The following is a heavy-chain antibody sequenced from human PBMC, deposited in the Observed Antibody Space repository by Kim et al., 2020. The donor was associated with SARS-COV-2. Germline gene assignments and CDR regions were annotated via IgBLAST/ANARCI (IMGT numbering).Heavy chain of an antibody. Sequence: SETLSLTCTVSGGSISSYYWSWIRQPPGKGLEWIGYIYYSGSTNYNPSLKSRVTISVDTSKNQFSLKLSSVTAADTAVYYCARGHGSYDAFDIWGQGTMVTVSS. V-gene: IGHV4-59*01. D-gene: IGHD1-26*01. CDR1: GGSISSYY. J-gene: IGHJ3*02. CDR2: IYYSGST. CDR3: ARGHGSYDAFDI.